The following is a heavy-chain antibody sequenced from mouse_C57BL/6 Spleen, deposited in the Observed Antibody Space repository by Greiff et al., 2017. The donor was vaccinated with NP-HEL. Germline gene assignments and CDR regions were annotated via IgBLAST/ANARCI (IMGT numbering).Heavy chain of an antibody. CDR2: TDPNSGGT. CDR1: GHTFTSYW. V-gene: IGHV1-72*01. D-gene: IGHD1-1*01. J-gene: IGHJ3*01. Sequence: QVQLQQPGAELVKPGASVKLSCKASGHTFTSYWMHWVKQRPGRGLEWIGRTDPNSGGTKYNEKFKSKATLTVDKPSSTAYMQLSSLTSEDSAVYYCARKGYYYGSSYVFAYWGQGTLVTVSA. CDR3: ARKGYYYGSSYVFAY.